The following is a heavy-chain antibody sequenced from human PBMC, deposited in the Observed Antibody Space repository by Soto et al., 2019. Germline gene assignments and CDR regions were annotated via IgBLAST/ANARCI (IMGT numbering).Heavy chain of an antibody. J-gene: IGHJ4*02. CDR2: IRSKAYGGTT. D-gene: IGHD3-22*01. CDR3: TRASPYYYDNGGFYYGPFDY. V-gene: IGHV3-49*03. CDR1: GFTFGDCA. Sequence: GGSLRLSCTASGFTFGDCAVAWFRQAPGKGLEWVGFIRSKAYGGTTENAASVKGRFTISRDDSKSIAYLQMNSLKTENTAVYYCTRASPYYYDNGGFYYGPFDYWGQGTLVTVSS.